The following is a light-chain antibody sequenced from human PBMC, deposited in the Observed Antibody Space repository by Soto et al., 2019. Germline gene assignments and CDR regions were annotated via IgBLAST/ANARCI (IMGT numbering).Light chain of an antibody. Sequence: QSVLTQPPSVSGAPGQRVTISCSGTSSNIGAGYDVHWYQQLPGTAPKLLIYGTRNRPSGVSDRFSGSKSGTSASLAITGIQADEEADYYCQSYDSNLSGSLWVFGGGTKVTVL. CDR3: QSYDSNLSGSLWV. CDR1: SSNIGAGYD. V-gene: IGLV1-40*01. J-gene: IGLJ3*02. CDR2: GTR.